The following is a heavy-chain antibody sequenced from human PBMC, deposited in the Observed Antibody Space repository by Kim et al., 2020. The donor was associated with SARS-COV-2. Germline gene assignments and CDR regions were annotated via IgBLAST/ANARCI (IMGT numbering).Heavy chain of an antibody. CDR3: ARAGDYGISGYCGFFHQ. D-gene: IGHD3-22*01. J-gene: IGHJ1*01. Sequence: VKGRFTISRDTAKNTLYLQMDMLRPEDTAKYYCARAGDYGISGYCGFFHQWGQGALVTVSS. V-gene: IGHV3-74*01.